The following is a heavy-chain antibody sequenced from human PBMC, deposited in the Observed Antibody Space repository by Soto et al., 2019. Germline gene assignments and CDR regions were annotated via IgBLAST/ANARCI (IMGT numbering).Heavy chain of an antibody. Sequence: ASVKVSCKASGYTFTSYGISWVRQAPGQGLEWMGWISAYNGNTNYAQKLQGRVTMTTDTSTSTAYMELRSLRSDDTAVYYCARLGGSCSSTNCYGYYAMDVGGQGTRVTVSS. J-gene: IGHJ6*02. CDR2: ISAYNGNT. D-gene: IGHD2-2*01. V-gene: IGHV1-18*01. CDR3: ARLGGSCSSTNCYGYYAMDV. CDR1: GYTFTSYG.